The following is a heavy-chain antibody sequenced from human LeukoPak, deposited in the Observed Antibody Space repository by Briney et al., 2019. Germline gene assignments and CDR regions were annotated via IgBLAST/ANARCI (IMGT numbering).Heavy chain of an antibody. J-gene: IGHJ4*02. V-gene: IGHV1-2*02. Sequence: ASVKVPFKTSEYTFTGYYMHWVRLAPGQGLEWMGWINPNSGATDYAQKFQDRVTMTRDTSINTAYMELSILRSDDTAVYYCARGFGSRGIDYWGQGTLVTVSS. CDR1: EYTFTGYY. CDR3: ARGFGSRGIDY. D-gene: IGHD2-2*01. CDR2: INPNSGAT.